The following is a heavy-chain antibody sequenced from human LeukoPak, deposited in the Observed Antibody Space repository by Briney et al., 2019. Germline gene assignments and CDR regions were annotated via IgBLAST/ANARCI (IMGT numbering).Heavy chain of an antibody. CDR2: INPSGGST. D-gene: IGHD2-2*01. J-gene: IGHJ6*02. CDR1: GYTFTSYY. V-gene: IGHV1-46*01. CDR3: ARDLATVVVPAAIWDYYYYGMDV. Sequence: ASVKVSCKASGYTFTSYYMHWVRQAPGRGLEWMGIINPSGGSTSYAQKFQGRVTMTRDTSTSTVYMELSSLRSEDTAVYYCARDLATVVVPAAIWDYYYYGMDVWGQGTTVTVSS.